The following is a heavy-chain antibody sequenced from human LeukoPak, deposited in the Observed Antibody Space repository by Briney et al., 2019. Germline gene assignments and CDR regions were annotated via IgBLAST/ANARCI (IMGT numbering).Heavy chain of an antibody. CDR2: INSDGSST. D-gene: IGHD4-17*01. J-gene: IGHJ4*02. V-gene: IGHV3-74*01. Sequence: GGSLRLSCAASGFTFSSYWMHWVRQAPGKGLVWVSRINSDGSSTSNADSVKGRFTISRDNAKNTLYLQMHSLRAEDTAVYYCARGRTPAVTTPFDYWGQGTLVTVSS. CDR3: ARGRTPAVTTPFDY. CDR1: GFTFSSYW.